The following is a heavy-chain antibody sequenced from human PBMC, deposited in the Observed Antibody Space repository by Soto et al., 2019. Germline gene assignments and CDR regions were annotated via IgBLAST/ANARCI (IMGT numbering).Heavy chain of an antibody. CDR1: GGSISSYY. CDR2: IYYSGST. Sequence: TLSLTCTVSGGSISSYYWSWIRQPPGKGLEWIGYIYYSGSTNYNPSLKSRVTISVDTSKNQFSLKLSSVTAADTAVYYCARSTLWFGESYFDYWGQGTLVTVSS. V-gene: IGHV4-59*01. J-gene: IGHJ4*02. CDR3: ARSTLWFGESYFDY. D-gene: IGHD3-10*01.